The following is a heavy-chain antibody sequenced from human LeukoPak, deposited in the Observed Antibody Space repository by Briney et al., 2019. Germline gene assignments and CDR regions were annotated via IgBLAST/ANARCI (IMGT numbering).Heavy chain of an antibody. Sequence: ASVKVSCKASGYTFTGYYMHWARQAPGQGLEWMGRINPNSGGTNYAQKFQGRVTMTRDTSISTAYMELSRLRSDDTAVYYCATTSGYYYYYFDYWGQGTLVTVSS. D-gene: IGHD3-22*01. CDR3: ATTSGYYYYYFDY. J-gene: IGHJ4*02. CDR2: INPNSGGT. V-gene: IGHV1-2*06. CDR1: GYTFTGYY.